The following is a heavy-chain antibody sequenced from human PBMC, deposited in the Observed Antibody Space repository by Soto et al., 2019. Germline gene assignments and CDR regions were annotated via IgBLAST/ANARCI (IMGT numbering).Heavy chain of an antibody. CDR1: GFTFSSNW. CDR3: ARGGVAGGGDY. J-gene: IGHJ4*02. V-gene: IGHV3-74*01. Sequence: EVQLVESGGGLVQPGGSLRVSCAASGFTFSSNWMHWFRQAPGKGLAWVSRIKSDGSNTGYADSVKGRFTISRDNAKNTLYLQRNSLRAEDTAVYSCARGGVAGGGDYWGQGTLVTVSS. CDR2: IKSDGSNT. D-gene: IGHD2-15*01.